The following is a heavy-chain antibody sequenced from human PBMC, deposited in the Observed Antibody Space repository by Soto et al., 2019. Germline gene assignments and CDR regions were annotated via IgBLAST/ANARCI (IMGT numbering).Heavy chain of an antibody. CDR1: GGSVSVYY. Sequence: SETLSLTCTISGGSVSVYYWSWIRQSTGQGLEWIGYIYASGSPYYNPSLRSRVTISADTSKNQISLRLTSPTAADTAVYYCARGVGSSPPQYWGRGTLVTVSS. CDR3: ARGVGSSPPQY. J-gene: IGHJ4*02. V-gene: IGHV4-59*02. D-gene: IGHD1-26*01. CDR2: IYASGSP.